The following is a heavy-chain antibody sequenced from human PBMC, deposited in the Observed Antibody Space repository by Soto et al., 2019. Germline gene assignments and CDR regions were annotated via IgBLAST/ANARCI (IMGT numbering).Heavy chain of an antibody. J-gene: IGHJ4*02. D-gene: IGHD3-10*01. CDR3: ARLDYGSGSHPYYFDY. Sequence: SETLSLTCAVYGGSFSSYYWSWIRQPPGKGLEWIGYIYYSGSTNYNPSLKSRVTISVDTSKNQFSLKLSSVTAADTAVYYCARLDYGSGSHPYYFDYWGQGTLVIVSS. CDR2: IYYSGST. V-gene: IGHV4-59*01. CDR1: GGSFSSYY.